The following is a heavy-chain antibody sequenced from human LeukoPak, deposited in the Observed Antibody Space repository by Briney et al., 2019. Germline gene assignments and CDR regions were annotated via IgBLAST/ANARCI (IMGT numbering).Heavy chain of an antibody. CDR1: GFTFSDHY. V-gene: IGHV3-11*05. CDR3: ARDSSSWFDP. D-gene: IGHD6-13*01. Sequence: PGGSLRLSCPASGFTFSDHYMNWIRQAPGKGLDWVSYISGSSSYTNYADSVKGRFTISRDNAKNSLYLQMNSLRAEDTAVYYCARDSSSWFDPWGQGTLVTVSS. J-gene: IGHJ5*02. CDR2: ISGSSSYT.